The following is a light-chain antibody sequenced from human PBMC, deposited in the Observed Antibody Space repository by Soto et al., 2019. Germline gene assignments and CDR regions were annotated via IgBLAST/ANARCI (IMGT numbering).Light chain of an antibody. CDR1: SSDVVGYNY. CDR2: EVS. Sequence: QSALTQPPSASGSPGQSVTISCTGTSSDVVGYNYVSWYQQHPGKAPKLMIYEVSKRPSGVPDRFSGSKSGNTASLTVSGLQAEDEAVYYSTSYAGSNNSVVRPWTTVTVL. J-gene: IGLJ1*01. CDR3: TSYAGSNNSV. V-gene: IGLV2-8*01.